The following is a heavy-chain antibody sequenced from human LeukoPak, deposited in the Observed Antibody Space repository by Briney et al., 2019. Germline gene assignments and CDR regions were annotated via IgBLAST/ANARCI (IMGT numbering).Heavy chain of an antibody. CDR2: IDEDGST. J-gene: IGHJ5*01. V-gene: IGHV4-4*07. CDR3: ARGYRSTTHCHFDS. Sequence: SETLSLSCSVSGQSITSYRWSWIRQSAAKGLEGLGRIDEDGSTTYSPSLRSRVTVSADTSKNQVSLKLKFVTAADTAVYFCARGYRSTTHCHFDSWGRGTLVTVSS. D-gene: IGHD2-2*01. CDR1: GQSITSYR.